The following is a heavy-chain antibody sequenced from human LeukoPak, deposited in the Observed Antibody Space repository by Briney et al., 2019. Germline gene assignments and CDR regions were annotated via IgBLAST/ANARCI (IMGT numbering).Heavy chain of an antibody. D-gene: IGHD1-26*01. CDR1: GYTFTSYA. V-gene: IGHV1-3*01. CDR2: INAGNGNT. Sequence: GASVKVSCKASGYTFTSYAMHWVRQAPGQRLEWMGWINAGNGNTKYSQKFQGRVTITRDTSASTAYMELSSLRSEDTAVYYCARASGGWGAFDIWGQGTMVTVSS. J-gene: IGHJ3*02. CDR3: ARASGGWGAFDI.